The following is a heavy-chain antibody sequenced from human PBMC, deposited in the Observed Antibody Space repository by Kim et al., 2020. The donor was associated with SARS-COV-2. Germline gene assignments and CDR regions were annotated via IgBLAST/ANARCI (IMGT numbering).Heavy chain of an antibody. CDR1: GYTFTSYY. D-gene: IGHD1-20*01. J-gene: IGHJ3*02. CDR2: INPSGGST. Sequence: ASVKVSCKASGYTFTSYYMHWVRQAPGQGLEWMGIINPSGGSTSYAQKFQGRVTMTRDTSTSTVYMELSSLRSEDTAVYYCARGSITGTTGVAFDIWGQGTMVTVSS. CDR3: ARGSITGTTGVAFDI. V-gene: IGHV1-46*01.